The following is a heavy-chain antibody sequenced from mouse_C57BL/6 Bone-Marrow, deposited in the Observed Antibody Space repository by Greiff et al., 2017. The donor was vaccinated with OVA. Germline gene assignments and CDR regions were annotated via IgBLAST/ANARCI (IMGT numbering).Heavy chain of an antibody. Sequence: QVQLQQPGAELVKPGASVKLSCKASGYTFTSYWMHWVKQRPGQGLEWIGMIHPNSGSTNYNEKFKSKATLPVDKSSSTAYMQLSSLTAEDSAVYYCAREGYGSSYGYFDVWGKGTTVTVSS. CDR1: GYTFTSYW. J-gene: IGHJ1*03. CDR2: IHPNSGST. D-gene: IGHD1-1*01. V-gene: IGHV1-64*01. CDR3: AREGYGSSYGYFDV.